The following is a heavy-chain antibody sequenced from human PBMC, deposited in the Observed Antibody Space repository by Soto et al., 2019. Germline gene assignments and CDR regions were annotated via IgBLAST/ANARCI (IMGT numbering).Heavy chain of an antibody. V-gene: IGHV3-33*01. J-gene: IGHJ4*02. CDR1: GFTFSSYG. CDR3: ASLSGWYGTQYYFDY. Sequence: QVQLVESGGGVVQPGRSLRLSCAASGFTFSSYGMHWVRQAPGKGLEWVAVIWYDGSNKYYADCVKGRFTISRDNSKNSLCLQMNSLRAEDTAVYYCASLSGWYGTQYYFDYWGQGTLVTVS. D-gene: IGHD6-19*01. CDR2: IWYDGSNK.